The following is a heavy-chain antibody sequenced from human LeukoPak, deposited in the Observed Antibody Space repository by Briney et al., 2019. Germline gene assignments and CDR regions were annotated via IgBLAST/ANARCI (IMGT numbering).Heavy chain of an antibody. V-gene: IGHV4-59*01. CDR1: GGSISRYY. CDR2: IFHSGTT. J-gene: IGHJ5*02. D-gene: IGHD2-2*01. Sequence: NPSETLSLTCTVSGGSISRYYWSWIRQPPGKGLEGIGYIFHSGTTNYNPSLKSRVTISIDTSKNQFSLKLSSVTAADTAVYYCTRHLNQLLGWFDPWGQGTLVTVSS. CDR3: TRHLNQLLGWFDP.